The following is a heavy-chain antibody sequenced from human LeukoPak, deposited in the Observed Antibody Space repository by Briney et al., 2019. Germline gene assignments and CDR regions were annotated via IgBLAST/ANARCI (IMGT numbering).Heavy chain of an antibody. CDR2: ISMYNGNT. D-gene: IGHD1-26*01. CDR3: ARAPEVVGAVSYFDY. J-gene: IGHJ4*02. CDR1: GYIFTSYG. Sequence: GASVKVSCKPSGYIFTSYGITWVRQAPGQGLEWMGWISMYNGNTNSEQKLQGRITMTTDTSTNTAYMELRSLRSDDTAVYYCARAPEVVGAVSYFDYWGQGTLVTVSS. V-gene: IGHV1-18*01.